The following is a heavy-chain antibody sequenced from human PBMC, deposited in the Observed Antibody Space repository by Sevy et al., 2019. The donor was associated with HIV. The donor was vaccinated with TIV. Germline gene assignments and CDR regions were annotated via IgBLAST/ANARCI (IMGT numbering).Heavy chain of an antibody. CDR1: GFTFDDYG. CDR2: INWNGGST. D-gene: IGHD3-22*01. Sequence: GGSLRLSCAASGFTFDDYGMSWVRQAPGKGLEWVSGINWNGGSTGYAYSVKGRFSISRDNAKNSLYLQMNRLRAEDTAVYHCARRIRYDSSGYGYYFDYWGQGTLVTVSS. J-gene: IGHJ4*02. CDR3: ARRIRYDSSGYGYYFDY. V-gene: IGHV3-20*01.